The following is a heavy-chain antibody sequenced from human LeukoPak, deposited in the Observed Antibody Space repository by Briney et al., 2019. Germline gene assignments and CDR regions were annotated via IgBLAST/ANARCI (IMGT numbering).Heavy chain of an antibody. D-gene: IGHD3-22*01. CDR2: ISSSGSTT. J-gene: IGHJ4*02. CDR3: ARMSSGYEDY. Sequence: PGGSLRLSCSASGFTFSSYAMRWVRQAPGKGLEWVSAISSSGSTTYYADSVKGRFTISRDNSRNTVYLQMNSLRAEDTAVYYYARMSSGYEDYWGQGTLVAVSS. V-gene: IGHV3-23*01. CDR1: GFTFSSYA.